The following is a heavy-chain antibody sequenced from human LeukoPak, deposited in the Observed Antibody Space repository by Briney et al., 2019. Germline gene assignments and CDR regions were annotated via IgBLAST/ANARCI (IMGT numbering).Heavy chain of an antibody. Sequence: PSQTLSLTCTVSGDPISSGSYYWTWLRQPAGKGLEWIGRMYASGSTNYNPSLKSRVTMSVKTSKKQFSLKLNSVTAADTAVYYCARDYGTTVTTAFDPWGQGILVTVSS. CDR1: GDPISSGSYY. J-gene: IGHJ5*02. CDR3: ARDYGTTVTTAFDP. CDR2: MYASGST. D-gene: IGHD4-17*01. V-gene: IGHV4-61*02.